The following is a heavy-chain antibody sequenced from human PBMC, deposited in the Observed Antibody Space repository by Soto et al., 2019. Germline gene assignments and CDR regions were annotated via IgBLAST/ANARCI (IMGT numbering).Heavy chain of an antibody. CDR1: GFSFSSYG. CDR3: AKDLGPSGQLLSLLLDV. CDR2: MSHDGSNK. Sequence: TGGSLRLSCAASGFSFSSYGMHWVRQAPGKGLEWVAVMSHDGSNKYFADSVKGRFTISRDNSKNTLYLQMSNLRTEDTAVYYCAKDLGPSGQLLSLLLDVWGQGTTVTVSS. V-gene: IGHV3-30*18. J-gene: IGHJ6*02. D-gene: IGHD1-26*01.